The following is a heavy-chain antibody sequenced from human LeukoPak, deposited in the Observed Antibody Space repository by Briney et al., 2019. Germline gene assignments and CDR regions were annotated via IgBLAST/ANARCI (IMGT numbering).Heavy chain of an antibody. CDR3: ARDRVRGSSNPYFDY. J-gene: IGHJ4*02. CDR2: IYYSGST. V-gene: IGHV4-61*01. Sequence: SETLSLTCTVSGGSVSSGSYYWSWIRQPPGKGLEWIGYIYYSGSTNYNPSLKSRVTISVDTSKNQFSLKLSSVTAADTAVYYCARDRVRGSSNPYFDYWGQGTLVTVSS. D-gene: IGHD1-26*01. CDR1: GGSVSSGSYY.